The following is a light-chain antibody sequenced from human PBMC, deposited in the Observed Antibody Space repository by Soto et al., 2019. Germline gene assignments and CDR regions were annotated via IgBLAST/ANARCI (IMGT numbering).Light chain of an antibody. CDR1: QSITITY. CDR2: GAS. CDR3: QQYGSSPS. J-gene: IGKJ1*01. V-gene: IGKV3-20*01. Sequence: EIVLTQSPGTLSLSPGERATLSGSASQSITITYLAWYQQKPGQAPRLLIYGASNRATGIPDRFSGSGSGTDFTLTISRLDPEDFAVYYCQQYGSSPSFGQGTKVDTK.